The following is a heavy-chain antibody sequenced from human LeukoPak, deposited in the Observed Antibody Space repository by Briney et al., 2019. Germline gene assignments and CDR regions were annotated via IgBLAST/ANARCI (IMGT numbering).Heavy chain of an antibody. D-gene: IGHD1-26*01. CDR1: GGTFSSYA. V-gene: IGHV1-69*13. CDR3: AREVGATHYFDY. J-gene: IGHJ4*02. CDR2: IIPIFGTA. Sequence: GASVKVSCKDSGGTFSSYAISWVRQAPGQGLEWMGGIIPIFGTANYAQKFQGRVTITADESTSTAYMELSSLRSEDTAVYYCAREVGATHYFDYWGQGTLVTVSS.